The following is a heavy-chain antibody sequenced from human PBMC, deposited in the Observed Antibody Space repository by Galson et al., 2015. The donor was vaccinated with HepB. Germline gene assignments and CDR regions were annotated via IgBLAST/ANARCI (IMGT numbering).Heavy chain of an antibody. CDR1: GYTLIGYY. CDR3: TRDLNGSGHCSPAMSYFDH. Sequence: SVKVSCKASGYTLIGYYMHWVRQAPGQGLEWMGWINPDSGATSYALKFRGWVTMTRDTSINTAYMEMRKLTSDDTALYYCTRDLNGSGHCSPAMSYFDHSGQGTLVTVSS. CDR2: INPDSGAT. J-gene: IGHJ4*02. V-gene: IGHV1-2*04. D-gene: IGHD2-21*01.